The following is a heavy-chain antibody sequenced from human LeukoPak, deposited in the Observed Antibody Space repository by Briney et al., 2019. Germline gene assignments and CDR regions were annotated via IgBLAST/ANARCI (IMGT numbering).Heavy chain of an antibody. CDR1: GFTFSSYS. CDR2: ISSSSSTI. D-gene: IGHD6-13*01. CDR3: ARDFGTSWYEGGSAP. V-gene: IGHV3-48*01. J-gene: IGHJ5*02. Sequence: GGSLRLSCAASGFTFSSYSMSWVRQAPGKGLEWVSYISSSSSTIYYADSVKGRFTISRDNAKNSLYLQINSLRAEDTAVYYWARDFGTSWYEGGSAPGGQGPLVTVSS.